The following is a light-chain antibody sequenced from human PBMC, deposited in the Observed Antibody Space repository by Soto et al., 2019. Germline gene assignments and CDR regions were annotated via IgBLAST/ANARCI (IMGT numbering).Light chain of an antibody. Sequence: QYALTQPASVSGAAGQSITISCTGTNSDVGGYNYVSWYQQHPGKTPELMIYEVSHRPSGVSNRFSGSKSDNTASLTISGLQAEDEADYYCSSYTSISTLYVFGTGTKV. J-gene: IGLJ1*01. CDR2: EVS. V-gene: IGLV2-14*01. CDR1: NSDVGGYNY. CDR3: SSYTSISTLYV.